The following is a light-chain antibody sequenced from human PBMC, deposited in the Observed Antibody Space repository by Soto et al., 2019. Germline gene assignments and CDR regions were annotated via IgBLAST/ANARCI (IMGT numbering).Light chain of an antibody. CDR2: GAS. CDR3: LQYSSHSEA. CDR1: QSVSSN. Sequence: EIVMTQSPATLSVSPGERATLSCRASQSVSSNLAWYQQKPGQAPRLLIYGASTRATGIPARFSGSGSGTEFTLTISRLQPDDVATYYCLQYSSHSEAFGQGTKVDIK. V-gene: IGKV3-15*01. J-gene: IGKJ1*01.